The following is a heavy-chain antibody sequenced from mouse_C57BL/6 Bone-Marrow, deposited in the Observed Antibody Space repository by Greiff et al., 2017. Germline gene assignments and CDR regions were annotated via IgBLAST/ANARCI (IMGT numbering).Heavy chain of an antibody. Sequence: VQLQQSGAELVRPGASVTLSCKASGYTFTDYEMHWVKQTPVHGLEWIGAIDPETGGTAYNQKFKGKAILTADKSSSTAYMELRSLTSEDSAVYYCTGYDYDLYAMDYWGQGTSVTVSS. CDR2: IDPETGGT. CDR3: TGYDYDLYAMDY. CDR1: GYTFTDYE. D-gene: IGHD2-4*01. V-gene: IGHV1-15*01. J-gene: IGHJ4*01.